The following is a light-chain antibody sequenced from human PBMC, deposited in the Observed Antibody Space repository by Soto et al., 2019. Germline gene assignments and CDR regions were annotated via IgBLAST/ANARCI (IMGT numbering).Light chain of an antibody. CDR1: QSISNH. CDR2: TAS. J-gene: IGKJ2*01. V-gene: IGKV1-39*01. CDR3: QQSYSSLVYN. Sequence: DIQMTQSPSSLSASVEDRVIITCRASQSISNHLNWYQQKPGKAPTVVIYTASTLQSGVPSRFSGSGSGTDFTLTISSLQPEDAATYYCQQSYSSLVYNFGPGTKLEIK.